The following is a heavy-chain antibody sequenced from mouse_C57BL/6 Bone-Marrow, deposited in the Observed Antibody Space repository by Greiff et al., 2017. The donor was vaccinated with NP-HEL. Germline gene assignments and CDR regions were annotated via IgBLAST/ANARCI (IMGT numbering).Heavy chain of an antibody. CDR1: GYTFTGYW. J-gene: IGHJ4*01. CDR3: ARGEVYDYDENYYAMDY. CDR2: ILPGSGST. D-gene: IGHD2-4*01. V-gene: IGHV1-9*01. Sequence: QVHVKQPGAELMKPGASVKLSCKATGYTFTGYWIEWVKQRPGHGLEWIGEILPGSGSTNYNEKFKGKATFTADTSSNTAYMQLSSLTTEDSAIYYCARGEVYDYDENYYAMDYWGQGTSVTVSS.